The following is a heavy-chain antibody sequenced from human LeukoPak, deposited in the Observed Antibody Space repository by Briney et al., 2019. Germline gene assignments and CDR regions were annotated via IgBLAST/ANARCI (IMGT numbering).Heavy chain of an antibody. CDR2: IYYSRNT. Sequence: SQTLSLTCTVSGGSISSGDYYWSWIRQAPGKGVEWIGYIYYSRNTYYNPSLKSRVTISVDTSKNQFSLKLSSVTAADTAVYYCASSYDSPFDYWGQGTLVTVSS. CDR1: GGSISSGDYY. J-gene: IGHJ4*02. V-gene: IGHV4-30-4*01. D-gene: IGHD5-18*01. CDR3: ASSYDSPFDY.